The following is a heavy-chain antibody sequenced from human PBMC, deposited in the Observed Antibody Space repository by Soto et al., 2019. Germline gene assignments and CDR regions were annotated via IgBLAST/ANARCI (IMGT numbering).Heavy chain of an antibody. CDR3: ANGRATYGLLTHDY. Sequence: EVHLLESGGGLVQPGGSLRLSCAASGFSFRNYAMSWVRQAPGRGLEWISTLTGSSSNIYYADSVKGRFAISRDSPRNPRYLQMNSLTAGDTAVYYCANGRATYGLLTHDYWGQGTLVTVSS. CDR2: LTGSSSNI. J-gene: IGHJ4*02. CDR1: GFSFRNYA. D-gene: IGHD3-10*01. V-gene: IGHV3-23*01.